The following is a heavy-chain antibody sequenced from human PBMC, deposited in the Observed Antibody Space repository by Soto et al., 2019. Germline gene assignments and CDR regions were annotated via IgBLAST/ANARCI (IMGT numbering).Heavy chain of an antibody. Sequence: QVQLVQSGAEVKKPGASVKVSCKASGYTFTSYDINWVRQATGQGLEWMGWMNPNSGNTGYAQKFQGRVTMTRNTSISTAYMELGSLRSEDTAVYYCASSSSSWSIQPFDIWGQGTMVTVSS. J-gene: IGHJ3*02. D-gene: IGHD6-13*01. CDR1: GYTFTSYD. V-gene: IGHV1-8*01. CDR2: MNPNSGNT. CDR3: ASSSSSWSIQPFDI.